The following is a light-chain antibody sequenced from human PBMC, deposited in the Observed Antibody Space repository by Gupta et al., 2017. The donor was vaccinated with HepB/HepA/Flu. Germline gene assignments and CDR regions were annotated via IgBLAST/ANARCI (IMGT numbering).Light chain of an antibody. CDR1: SSDV. Sequence: QSALTQPASVSGSPGQSITISCTGTSSDVSWYQQHPGKAPKLMIYDVSKRPARVSYRFSGTKSGNTASLTISELQAEDEADYYCSSYMSTSDIAVFGGGIKLTVL. J-gene: IGLJ3*02. CDR2: DVS. CDR3: SSYMSTSDIAV. V-gene: IGLV2-14*01.